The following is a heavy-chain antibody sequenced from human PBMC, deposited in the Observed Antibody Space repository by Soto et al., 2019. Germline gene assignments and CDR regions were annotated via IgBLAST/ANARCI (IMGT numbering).Heavy chain of an antibody. CDR2: ISAYNGNT. CDR3: ARDSSSSWYSMSNWFDP. D-gene: IGHD6-13*01. CDR1: GGTFSSYA. V-gene: IGHV1-18*01. J-gene: IGHJ5*02. Sequence: ASVKVSCKASGGTFSSYAISWVRQAPGQGLEWMGWISAYNGNTNYAQKLQGRVTMTTDTSTSTAYMELRSLRSDDTAVYYCARDSSSSWYSMSNWFDPWGQGTLVTV.